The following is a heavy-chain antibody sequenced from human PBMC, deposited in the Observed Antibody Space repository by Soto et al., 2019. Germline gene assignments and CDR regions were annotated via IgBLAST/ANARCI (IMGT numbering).Heavy chain of an antibody. J-gene: IGHJ3*02. CDR3: ARVVRESPRVAAFDI. Sequence: GGSLRLSCAASGFTFSSYWMHWVRQAPGKGLVWVSRINSDGSSTSYADSVKGRFTISRDNAKNTLYLQMNSLRAEDTAVYYCARVVRESPRVAAFDIWGQGTMVTVSS. CDR1: GFTFSSYW. D-gene: IGHD3-10*01. CDR2: INSDGSST. V-gene: IGHV3-74*01.